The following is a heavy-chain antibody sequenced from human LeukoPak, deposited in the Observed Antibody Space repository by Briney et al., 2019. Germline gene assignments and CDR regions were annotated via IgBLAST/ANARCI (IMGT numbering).Heavy chain of an antibody. CDR3: ARQRTYSYGYDY. V-gene: IGHV4-59*01. CDR2: IYYSGST. J-gene: IGHJ4*02. CDR1: GGSISSYY. D-gene: IGHD5-18*01. Sequence: SETLSLTCTVSGGSISSYYWSWIRQPPGKGLEWIGYIYYSGSTNYNPSLKSRVTISVDTSKNQFSLKLSSVTAADTAVYYCARQRTYSYGYDYWGQGTLVTVSS.